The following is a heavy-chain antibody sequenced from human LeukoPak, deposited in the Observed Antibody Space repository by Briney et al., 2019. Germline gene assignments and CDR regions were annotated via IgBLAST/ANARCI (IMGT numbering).Heavy chain of an antibody. D-gene: IGHD3-22*01. J-gene: IGHJ5*02. Sequence: ASVKVSCKASGYTFTSYYMHWVRQAPGQRLEWMGIINPSGGSTSYAQKFQGRVTMTRDTSTSTVYMELSSLRSEDTAVYYCARDRRDYYDSSGYGWFDPWGQGTLVTVSS. V-gene: IGHV1-46*01. CDR3: ARDRRDYYDSSGYGWFDP. CDR1: GYTFTSYY. CDR2: INPSGGST.